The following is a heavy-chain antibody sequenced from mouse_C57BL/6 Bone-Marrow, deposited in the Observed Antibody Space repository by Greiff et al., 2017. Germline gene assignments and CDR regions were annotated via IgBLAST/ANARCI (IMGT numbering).Heavy chain of an antibody. CDR1: GYTFTSYW. V-gene: IGHV1-64*01. J-gene: IGHJ2*01. CDR3: ARVGPGWLLPHYFDY. CDR2: IHPNSGST. D-gene: IGHD2-3*01. Sequence: QVQLQQPGAELVMPGASVKLSCKASGYTFTSYWMHWVKQRPGQGLEWIGMIHPNSGSTNYNEKFKSKATLTVDKSSSTAYMQLSSLTSEDSAVYYCARVGPGWLLPHYFDYWGQGTTLTVSS.